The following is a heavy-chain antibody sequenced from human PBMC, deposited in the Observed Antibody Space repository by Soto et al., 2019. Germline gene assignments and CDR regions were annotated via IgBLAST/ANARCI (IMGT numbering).Heavy chain of an antibody. Sequence: TSETLSLTCAVSGYSISSGYYWGWIRQPPGKGLEWIGSIYHSGSTYYNPSLKSRVTISVDTSKNQFSLKLSSVTAADTAVYYCARGRGYHDSSGYFDYWGQGTLVTVSS. CDR1: GYSISSGYY. J-gene: IGHJ4*02. CDR2: IYHSGST. V-gene: IGHV4-38-2*01. D-gene: IGHD3-22*01. CDR3: ARGRGYHDSSGYFDY.